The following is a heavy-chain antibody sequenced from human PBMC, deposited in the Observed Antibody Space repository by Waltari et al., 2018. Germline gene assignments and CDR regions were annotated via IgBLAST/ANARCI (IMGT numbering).Heavy chain of an antibody. CDR1: GFHFSSYV. CDR3: AKGLALGTYKFYFEY. CDR2: ITAGGSST. V-gene: IGHV3-23*03. D-gene: IGHD3-10*01. Sequence: EVQLLESGGDLVLPGGALNLSGDASGFHFSSYVMTWVRQVPGRGLEWVAGITAGGSSTYYADSVKGRFTISRDNSNNALYLQMNTLRAEDTAVYYCAKGLALGTYKFYFEYWGQGTLVTVSS. J-gene: IGHJ4*02.